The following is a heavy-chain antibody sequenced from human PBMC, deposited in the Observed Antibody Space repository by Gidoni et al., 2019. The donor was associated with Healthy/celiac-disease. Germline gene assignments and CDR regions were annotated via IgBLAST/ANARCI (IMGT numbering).Heavy chain of an antibody. V-gene: IGHV1-69*08. D-gene: IGHD2-21*01. J-gene: IGHJ6*02. Sequence: QVQLVQSGAEVKVSCKASGGTFSSYTISWVRQAPGQGLEWMGRIIPILGIANYAQKFQGRVTITADKSTSTAYMELSSLRSEDTAVYYCAIESSISANYYYYYGMDVWGQGTTVTVSS. CDR3: AIESSISANYYYYYGMDV. CDR1: GGTFSSYT. CDR2: IIPILGIA.